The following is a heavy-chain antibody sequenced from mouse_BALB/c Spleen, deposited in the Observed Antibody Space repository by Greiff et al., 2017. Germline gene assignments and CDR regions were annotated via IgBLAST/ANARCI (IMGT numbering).Heavy chain of an antibody. D-gene: IGHD1-1*01. V-gene: IGHV5-6-4*01. Sequence: EVMLVESGGGLVKPGGSLKLSCAASGFTFSSYTMSWVRQTPEKRLEWVATISSGGSYTYYPDSVKGRFTISRDNAKNTLYLQMSSLKSEDTAMYYCTRDGNYYGSTWFAYWGQGTLVTVSA. CDR1: GFTFSSYT. J-gene: IGHJ3*01. CDR3: TRDGNYYGSTWFAY. CDR2: ISSGGSYT.